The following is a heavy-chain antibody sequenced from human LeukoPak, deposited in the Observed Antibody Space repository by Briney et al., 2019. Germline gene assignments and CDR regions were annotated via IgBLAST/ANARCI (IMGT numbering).Heavy chain of an antibody. CDR3: EKDWALAGRGPFAY. CDR2: ISWNSGSI. D-gene: IGHD6-19*01. Sequence: GGSLRLSCAASGFTFDDYAMHWVRQAPGKGLEWVSGISWNSGSIGYADSVKGRFTISRDNAKNSLYLQMNSLRSEDTALYYCEKDWALAGRGPFAYWGQGTLVTVSS. V-gene: IGHV3-9*01. CDR1: GFTFDDYA. J-gene: IGHJ4*02.